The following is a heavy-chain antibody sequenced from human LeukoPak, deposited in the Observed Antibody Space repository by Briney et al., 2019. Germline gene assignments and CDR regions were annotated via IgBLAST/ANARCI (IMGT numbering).Heavy chain of an antibody. CDR2: INHRGST. CDR3: GRGGGILGRYCSGSSCYSVNNWFDP. Sequence: PETLSLTCAVYGGSFSGYYWSWIRQPPGKGLEWIWEINHRGSTNYNPSLKSRVTISVDTSKNQCSLKLSSVAAADTAVYYCGRGGGILGRYCSGSSCYSVNNWFDPWGQGTLVTVSS. D-gene: IGHD2-15*01. V-gene: IGHV4-34*01. J-gene: IGHJ5*02. CDR1: GGSFSGYY.